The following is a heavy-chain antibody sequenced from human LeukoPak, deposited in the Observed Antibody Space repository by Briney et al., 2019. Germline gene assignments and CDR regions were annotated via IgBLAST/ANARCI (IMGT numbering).Heavy chain of an antibody. CDR1: GFTFSSYS. CDR2: ISSSSSYI. V-gene: IGHV3-21*01. J-gene: IGHJ4*02. CDR3: ARKGIAVAGTYFDY. D-gene: IGHD6-19*01. Sequence: PGGSLRLSCAASGFTFSSYSMNWVRQAPGKGLEWVSSISSSSSYIYYADSVKGRFTISRDNAKNSLYLQMNSLGAEDTAVYYCARKGIAVAGTYFDYWGQGTLVTVSS.